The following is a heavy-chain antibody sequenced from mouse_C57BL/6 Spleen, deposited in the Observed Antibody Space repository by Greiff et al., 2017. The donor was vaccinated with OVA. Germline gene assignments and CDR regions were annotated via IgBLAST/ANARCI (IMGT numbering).Heavy chain of an antibody. V-gene: IGHV1-53*01. CDR2: ITPSNGGT. CDR1: GYTFTSYW. Sequence: QVQLQQPGTEPVKPGASVKLSCKASGYTFTSYWMHWVKQRPGQGLEWIGNITPSNGGTNYNEKFKSKATLTVDKSSSTAYMQLISLTSEDSAVYYCARSSITTVVARFDYWGQGTTLTVSS. D-gene: IGHD1-1*01. CDR3: ARSSITTVVARFDY. J-gene: IGHJ2*01.